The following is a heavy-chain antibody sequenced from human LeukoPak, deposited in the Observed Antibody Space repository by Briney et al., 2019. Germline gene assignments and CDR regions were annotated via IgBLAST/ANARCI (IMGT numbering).Heavy chain of an antibody. J-gene: IGHJ4*02. CDR2: INQDGSTK. V-gene: IGHV3-7*01. CDR1: GFTFSDEW. CDR3: ARANSGGWAL. D-gene: IGHD2-15*01. Sequence: PGGSLRLSCAASGFTFSDEWMSWVRQAPGMRLEWTANINQDGSTKYYMDSVKGRFTISRDNSKNSLYLQMNSLRAEDTAMYYCARANSGGWALGGQGTLATVSS.